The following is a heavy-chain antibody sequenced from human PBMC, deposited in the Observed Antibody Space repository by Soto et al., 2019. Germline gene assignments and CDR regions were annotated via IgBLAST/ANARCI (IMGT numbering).Heavy chain of an antibody. D-gene: IGHD5-12*01. V-gene: IGHV4-34*01. Sequence: SETLSLTCAVYGGSFSGYYWSWIRQPPGKGLEWIGEINHSGSTNYNPSLKSRVTISVDTSTNQFSLRLSSVTAADTAVYWCARDPVDGYAFFDSWGQGVLVTVSS. CDR2: INHSGST. CDR3: ARDPVDGYAFFDS. J-gene: IGHJ5*02. CDR1: GGSFSGYY.